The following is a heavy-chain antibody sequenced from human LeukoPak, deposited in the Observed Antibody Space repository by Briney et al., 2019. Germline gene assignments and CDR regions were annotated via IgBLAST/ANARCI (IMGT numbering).Heavy chain of an antibody. V-gene: IGHV3-7*01. D-gene: IGHD4-17*01. Sequence: GGSLRLSCAGSGFIFSTYWMSWVRQAPGKGLEWVANIKQDGSEKYYVDSVKGRFTVSRDNAKNSLYLQMNRLRAEDTAAYYCVREVTTGDYYTDVWGKGTTVTVSS. CDR2: IKQDGSEK. J-gene: IGHJ6*03. CDR1: GFIFSTYW. CDR3: VREVTTGDYYTDV.